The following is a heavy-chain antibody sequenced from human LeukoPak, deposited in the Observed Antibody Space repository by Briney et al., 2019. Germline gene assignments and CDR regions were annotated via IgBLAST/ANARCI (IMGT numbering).Heavy chain of an antibody. V-gene: IGHV4-59*01. Sequence: SETLSLTCTVSGVSISSYYWTWIRQPPGKGLEWIGYLSYSGSPNYNPSLKSRVTISVDTSKNQFSLRLTSVTPADTAVYYCARVTSRLGVCDYWGQGTLVTVSS. CDR3: ARVTSRLGVCDY. J-gene: IGHJ4*02. CDR2: LSYSGSP. D-gene: IGHD2-8*01. CDR1: GVSISSYY.